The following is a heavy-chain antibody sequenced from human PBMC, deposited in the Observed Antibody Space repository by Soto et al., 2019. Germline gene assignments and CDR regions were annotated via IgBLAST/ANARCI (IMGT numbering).Heavy chain of an antibody. CDR1: GGSTSSDNY. D-gene: IGHD3-16*01. J-gene: IGHJ4*02. CDR3: AREGGESSDGLYYFDS. Sequence: SETLSLTCTVSGGSTSSDNYWSWIRQPPGRGLEWIGHIYYSGNTDYNPSLKSRLAISIDTSKNQFSLKLTSVTAADTAVYFCAREGGESSDGLYYFDSWGQGSLVTVS. V-gene: IGHV4-30-4*01. CDR2: IYYSGNT.